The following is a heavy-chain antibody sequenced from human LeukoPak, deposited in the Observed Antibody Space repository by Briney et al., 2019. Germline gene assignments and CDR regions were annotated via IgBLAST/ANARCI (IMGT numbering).Heavy chain of an antibody. CDR2: ISGSGGST. V-gene: IGHV3-23*01. CDR1: GFTFGDYA. CDR3: AKDLSEGDSSSWYYFRHLDGPGDY. Sequence: GGSLRLSCTASGFTFGDYAMSWVRQAPGKGLEWVSAISGSGGSTYYADSVKGRFTISRDNSKNTLYLQMNSLRAEDTAVYYCAKDLSEGDSSSWYYFRHLDGPGDYWGQGTLVTVSS. J-gene: IGHJ4*02. D-gene: IGHD6-13*01.